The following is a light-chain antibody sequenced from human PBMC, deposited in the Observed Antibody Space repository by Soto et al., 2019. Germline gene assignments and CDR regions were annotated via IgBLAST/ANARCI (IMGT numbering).Light chain of an antibody. CDR3: QQYIRWPLT. J-gene: IGKJ4*01. Sequence: EIVMTQSPATLSVSPGEGATLSWRASQSVSSDLAWYQQKPGQAPSLLIYGASTRATGTPARFSGSGSGTEFTLTISSLQSEHFAVYYCQQYIRWPLTFGGGTKVDIK. V-gene: IGKV3-15*01. CDR2: GAS. CDR1: QSVSSD.